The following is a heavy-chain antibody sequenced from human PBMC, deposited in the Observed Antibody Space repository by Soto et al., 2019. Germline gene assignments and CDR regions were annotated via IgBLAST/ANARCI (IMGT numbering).Heavy chain of an antibody. V-gene: IGHV1-69*05. CDR2: IIPIFGTA. J-gene: IGHJ5*02. CDR1: GGTFSSYA. D-gene: IGHD2-2*01. CDR3: ARAPQLTNRGVRGFFNP. Sequence: SVKVSCKASGGTFSSYAISWVRQAPGQGLEWMGGIIPIFGTANYAQKFQGRVTMTTDTFTSTAYMELRSLISDDTAVYYCARAPQLTNRGVRGFFNPGGQEPLVTVSS.